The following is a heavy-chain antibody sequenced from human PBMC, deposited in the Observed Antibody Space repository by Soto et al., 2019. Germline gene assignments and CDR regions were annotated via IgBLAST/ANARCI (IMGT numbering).Heavy chain of an antibody. J-gene: IGHJ4*02. Sequence: GESLKISCQGSGYTFTNYWIGWVRQMPGKGLEWMGIIYPGDSDARYSQSFQDQVTFSVDKSISTAYLQWSSLRAEDTAVYYCAKVDYDILTGYQYYFDYWGQGTLVTVSS. CDR2: IYPGDSDA. CDR1: GYTFTNYW. CDR3: AKVDYDILTGYQYYFDY. V-gene: IGHV5-51*01. D-gene: IGHD3-9*01.